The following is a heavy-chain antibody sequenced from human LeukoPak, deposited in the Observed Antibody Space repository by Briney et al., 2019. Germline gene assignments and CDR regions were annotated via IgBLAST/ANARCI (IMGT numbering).Heavy chain of an antibody. CDR2: ISSSGTTI. CDR3: ARGGYCSSSICYSLNAFDI. J-gene: IGHJ3*02. CDR1: GFTFSSYE. D-gene: IGHD2-2*01. Sequence: QPGGSLRLSCAASGFTFSSYEMNGVRRAPGKGLEWVSYISSSGTTIYYADSVKGRFTISRDNAKNSLYLQMNSLRAEDTAVYYCARGGYCSSSICYSLNAFDIWGQGTMFTVSS. V-gene: IGHV3-48*03.